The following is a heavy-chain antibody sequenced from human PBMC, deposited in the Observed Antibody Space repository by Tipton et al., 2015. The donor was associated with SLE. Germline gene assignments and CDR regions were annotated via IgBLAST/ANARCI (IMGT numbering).Heavy chain of an antibody. J-gene: IGHJ5*02. CDR1: GGSISSYY. CDR3: ARERLGGSSGNWFDP. Sequence: TLSLTCTVSGGSISSYYWSWFRQPAGKGLEWIGHIYTRGDIDYSPFLNSRVSISLDPSKNQFSLTLTSVTAADTAIYHCARERLGGSSGNWFDPWGQGTLVTVSS. D-gene: IGHD4-23*01. CDR2: IYTRGDI. V-gene: IGHV4-4*07.